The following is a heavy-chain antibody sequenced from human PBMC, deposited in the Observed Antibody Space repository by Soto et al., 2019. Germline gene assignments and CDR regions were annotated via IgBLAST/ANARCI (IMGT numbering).Heavy chain of an antibody. CDR3: EPAYGERSVY. D-gene: IGHD3-10*01. CDR2: IYWDDSK. Sequence: QITLKESGPTLVKPTQTLTLTCTFSGFSLTTDRVGVGWIRQPPGEALEWLAVIYWDDSKTYRPSLESRLTISNDTSKNQVGLTITNIDSLDTVAYCCEPAYGERSVYWGQGTLVTVSS. J-gene: IGHJ4*02. CDR1: GFSLTTDRVG. V-gene: IGHV2-5*02.